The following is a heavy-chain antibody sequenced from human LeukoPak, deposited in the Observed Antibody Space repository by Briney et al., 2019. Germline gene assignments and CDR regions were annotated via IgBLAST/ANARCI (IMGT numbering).Heavy chain of an antibody. Sequence: PGGSLRLSCAASGFTFSSYGMHWVRQAPGKGLEWVAVISYDGSNKYYADSVKGRFTISRDNSKNTLYLQMNSLRAEDKAVYYCATPMSTHDYGDYSAFDIWGQGTMVTVSS. V-gene: IGHV3-30*03. J-gene: IGHJ3*02. CDR3: ATPMSTHDYGDYSAFDI. CDR1: GFTFSSYG. CDR2: ISYDGSNK. D-gene: IGHD4-17*01.